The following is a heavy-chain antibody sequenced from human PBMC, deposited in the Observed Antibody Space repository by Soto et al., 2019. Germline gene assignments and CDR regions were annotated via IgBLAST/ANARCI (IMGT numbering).Heavy chain of an antibody. CDR1: GFTFSSYG. V-gene: IGHV3-30*18. J-gene: IGHJ4*02. D-gene: IGHD5-18*01. CDR2: ISYDGSNK. Sequence: GGSLRLSCAASGFTFSSYGMHWVRQAPGKGLEWVAVISYDGSNKYYVDSVKGRFTISRDNSKNTLYLQMNSLRAEDTAVYYCAKEGYSYGLFDYWGQGTLVTVSS. CDR3: AKEGYSYGLFDY.